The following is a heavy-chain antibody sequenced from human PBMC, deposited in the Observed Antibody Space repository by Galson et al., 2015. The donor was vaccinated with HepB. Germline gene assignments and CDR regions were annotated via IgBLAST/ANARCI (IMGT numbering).Heavy chain of an antibody. Sequence: SLRLSCAASGFTFSNAWMSWVRQAPGKGLEWVGRIKSKTDGGTTDYAAPVKGRFTISRDDSKNTLYLQMNSLKTEDTAVYYCTLTDIVVVPAAIRVDYWGQGTLVTVSS. CDR3: TLTDIVVVPAAIRVDY. V-gene: IGHV3-15*01. CDR2: IKSKTDGGTT. J-gene: IGHJ4*02. CDR1: GFTFSNAW. D-gene: IGHD2-2*02.